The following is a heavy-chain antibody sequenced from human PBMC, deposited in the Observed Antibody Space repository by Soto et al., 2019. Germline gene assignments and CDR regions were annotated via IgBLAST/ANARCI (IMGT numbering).Heavy chain of an antibody. D-gene: IGHD3-10*01. V-gene: IGHV3-33*01. Sequence: QVQLVESGGGVVQPGRSLRLSCAASGFTFSSYDMHWVRQAPGKGLEWVAVIWYDGSNKYYADSVKGRFTISRDNSKNTLYLQMNSLRAEDTAVYYCARDYKGTAGFYYYYGMDVWGQGTTVTVSS. CDR3: ARDYKGTAGFYYYYGMDV. CDR2: IWYDGSNK. J-gene: IGHJ6*02. CDR1: GFTFSSYD.